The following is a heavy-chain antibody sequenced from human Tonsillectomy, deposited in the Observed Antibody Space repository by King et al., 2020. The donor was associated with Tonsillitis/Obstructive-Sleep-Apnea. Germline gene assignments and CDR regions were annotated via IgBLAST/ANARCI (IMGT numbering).Heavy chain of an antibody. CDR2: ISYDGSNK. D-gene: IGHD1-26*01. Sequence: VQLVESGGGVVQPGRSLRLSCAASGFTFSSYGMHWVRQAPGKGLVWVAVISYDGSNKYYADSVKGRFTISRDNSKNTLYLQMNSLRAEDTAVYYCAKDSGGSYYSGADYWGQGTLVTVSS. V-gene: IGHV3-30*18. J-gene: IGHJ4*02. CDR1: GFTFSSYG. CDR3: AKDSGGSYYSGADY.